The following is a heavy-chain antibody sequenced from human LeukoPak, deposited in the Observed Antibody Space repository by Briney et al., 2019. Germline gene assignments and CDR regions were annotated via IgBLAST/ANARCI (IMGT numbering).Heavy chain of an antibody. CDR2: MNPNSGNT. J-gene: IGHJ3*02. Sequence: GASVKVSCKASGYTFTSYDINWVRQATGQGLEWMGWMNPNSGNTGYAQKFQGRVTMTTDTSTSTAYMELRSLRSDDTAVYYCASAYDILTKNAFDIWGQGTMVTVSS. V-gene: IGHV1-8*01. CDR3: ASAYDILTKNAFDI. CDR1: GYTFTSYD. D-gene: IGHD3-9*01.